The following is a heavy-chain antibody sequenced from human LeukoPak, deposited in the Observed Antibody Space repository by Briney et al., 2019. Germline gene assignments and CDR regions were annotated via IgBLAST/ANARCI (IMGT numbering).Heavy chain of an antibody. D-gene: IGHD5/OR15-5a*01. CDR1: GFTFSSYA. V-gene: IGHV3-23*01. CDR3: AKKSVAVQTSGGVGYFDY. Sequence: PGGSLRLSCAASGFTFSSYAMSWVRQAPGKGLEWVSVISDSGGSTYYADSVKGRFTISRDNSKNTLYLQMNSLRAEDTAVYYCAKKSVAVQTSGGVGYFDYWDQGTLVTVSS. J-gene: IGHJ4*02. CDR2: ISDSGGST.